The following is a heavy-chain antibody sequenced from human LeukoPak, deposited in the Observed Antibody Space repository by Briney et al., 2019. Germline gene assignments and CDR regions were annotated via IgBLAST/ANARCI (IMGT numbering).Heavy chain of an antibody. CDR2: IYTSGST. CDR1: GGSISSYY. J-gene: IGHJ6*03. Sequence: SETLSLTCTVSGGSISSYYWSWIRQPAGKGLEWIGRIYTSGSTNYNPSLKSRVTMSVDTSKNQFSLKLSSVTAADTAVYYCARLGRYYDFWSGYYGASYYYMDVWGKGTTVTVSS. D-gene: IGHD3-3*01. V-gene: IGHV4-4*07. CDR3: ARLGRYYDFWSGYYGASYYYMDV.